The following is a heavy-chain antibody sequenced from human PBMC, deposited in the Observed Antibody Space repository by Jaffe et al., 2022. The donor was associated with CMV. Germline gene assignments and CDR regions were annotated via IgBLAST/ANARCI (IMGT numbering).Heavy chain of an antibody. V-gene: IGHV2-26*01. CDR3: ARMSADGITIFGAVYYFDY. Sequence: QVTLKESGPVLVKPTETLTLTCTVSGFSLSNARMGVSWIRQPPGKALEWLAHIFSNDEKSYSTSLKSRLTISKDTSKSQVVLTMTNMDPVDTATYYCARMSADGITIFGAVYYFDYWGQGTLVTVSS. CDR2: IFSNDEK. J-gene: IGHJ4*02. CDR1: GFSLSNARMG. D-gene: IGHD3-3*01.